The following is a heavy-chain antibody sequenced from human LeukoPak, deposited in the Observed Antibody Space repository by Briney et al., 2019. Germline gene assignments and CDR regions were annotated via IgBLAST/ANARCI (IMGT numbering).Heavy chain of an antibody. J-gene: IGHJ5*02. CDR2: DWYDGTDK. CDR3: ARGGSGFANGWFDP. D-gene: IGHD3-10*01. V-gene: IGHV3-33*01. Sequence: PGGSLRLSCATSGFTFSGYGLHWVRQAPGKGLEWVAVDWYDGTDKDYADSVKGRFTTSRDHSKDTLYLHMNSLRAEDTAVYYCARGGSGFANGWFDPWGQGTLVIVSS. CDR1: GFTFSGYG.